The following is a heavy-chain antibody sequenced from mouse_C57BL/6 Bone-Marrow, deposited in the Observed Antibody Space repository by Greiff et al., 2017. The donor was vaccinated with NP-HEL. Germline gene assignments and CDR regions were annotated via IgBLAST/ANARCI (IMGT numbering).Heavy chain of an antibody. V-gene: IGHV1-52*01. D-gene: IGHD1-1*01. J-gene: IGHJ1*03. CDR1: GYTFTSYW. CDR2: IDPSDSET. Sequence: QVQLQQPGAELVRPGSSVKLSCKASGYTFTSYWMHWVKQRPIQGLEWIGNIDPSDSETHYNQKFKDKATLTVDKSSSTVYMQISSLTSEYAAVYYCARSGHHYYGSSPQYFDVWGTGTTVTVSS. CDR3: ARSGHHYYGSSPQYFDV.